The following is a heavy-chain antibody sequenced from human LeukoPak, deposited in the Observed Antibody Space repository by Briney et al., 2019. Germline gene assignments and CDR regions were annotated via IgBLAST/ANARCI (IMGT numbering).Heavy chain of an antibody. D-gene: IGHD4-17*01. Sequence: GGSLRLSCAASGFTFDDFAMHWVRQAPGKGLEWVSGITWNGGRIGYADSVKGRFTISRDNARNSLYLQMSSLRAEDTAFYYCARGLTTVTAYFEYWGQGTLVTVSS. CDR2: ITWNGGRI. CDR3: ARGLTTVTAYFEY. CDR1: GFTFDDFA. V-gene: IGHV3-9*01. J-gene: IGHJ4*02.